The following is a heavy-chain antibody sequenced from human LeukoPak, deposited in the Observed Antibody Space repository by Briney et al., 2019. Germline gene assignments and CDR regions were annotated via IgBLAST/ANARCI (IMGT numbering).Heavy chain of an antibody. J-gene: IGHJ6*03. V-gene: IGHV1-2*02. CDR2: INPNSGGT. CDR3: ARGGADRLYYYYYYMDV. Sequence: GASVKVSCKASGYTFTGYYMHWVRQAPGQGLEWMGWINPNSGGTNYAQKFQGRVTMTRDTSISTAYMELSRLRSDDTAVYYCARGGADRLYYYYYYMDVWGKGTTVTISS. CDR1: GYTFTGYY. D-gene: IGHD1-26*01.